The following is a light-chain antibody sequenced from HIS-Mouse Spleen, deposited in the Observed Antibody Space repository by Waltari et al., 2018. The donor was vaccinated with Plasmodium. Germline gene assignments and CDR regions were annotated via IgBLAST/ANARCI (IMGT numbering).Light chain of an antibody. J-gene: IGLJ1*01. CDR3: CSYAGSYTYV. CDR1: SSDVGGYNY. CDR2: DVS. Sequence: QSALTQPRSVSGSPGQSVTIPCTGTSSDVGGYNYVSWYQQHPGKAPKLMIYDVSKRPSGVPDRFSGSKSGNTASLTISGLQAEDEADYYCCSYAGSYTYVFGTGT. V-gene: IGLV2-11*01.